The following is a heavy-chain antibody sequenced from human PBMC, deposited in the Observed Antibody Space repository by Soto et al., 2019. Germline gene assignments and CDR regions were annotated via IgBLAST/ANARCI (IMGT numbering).Heavy chain of an antibody. D-gene: IGHD2-21*02. Sequence: QVQLVQSGAEVKKPGSSVKVSCKASGGTFSSYTISWVRQAPGQGLEWMGRIIPILGIANYAQKFQGRVTITADKSTSTDYMELSSLRSEDTAVYYCASGEGLVVTSDAFDIWGQGTMVTVSS. CDR1: GGTFSSYT. J-gene: IGHJ3*02. V-gene: IGHV1-69*02. CDR2: IIPILGIA. CDR3: ASGEGLVVTSDAFDI.